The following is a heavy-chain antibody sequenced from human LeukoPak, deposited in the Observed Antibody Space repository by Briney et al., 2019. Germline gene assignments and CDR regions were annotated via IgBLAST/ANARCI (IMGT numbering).Heavy chain of an antibody. D-gene: IGHD2/OR15-2a*01. Sequence: GGSLRLSCAASGFTFTNYAMSWVRHAPGKGLEWASTVTGSGDSTFYAVSVKGRFTISRDNSKNTLFLQMNSLRAEDTAVYYCAKARGNYFTHLDYWGQGTLVTVSS. V-gene: IGHV3-23*01. CDR2: VTGSGDST. CDR1: GFTFTNYA. CDR3: AKARGNYFTHLDY. J-gene: IGHJ4*02.